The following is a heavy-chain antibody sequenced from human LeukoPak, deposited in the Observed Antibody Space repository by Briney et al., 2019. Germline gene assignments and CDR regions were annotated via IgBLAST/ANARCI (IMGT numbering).Heavy chain of an antibody. CDR2: INQDGSEK. Sequence: GGSLRLSCAASGFILSGYWMSWVRQAPGKGLEWVANINQDGSEKYYVDSVKGRFTISRDDAGNSLYLQMNSLRVEDTAVYYCARGPDYGARSDYLDFWGQGLLVTVSS. CDR1: GFILSGYW. V-gene: IGHV3-7*01. J-gene: IGHJ4*02. CDR3: ARGPDYGARSDYLDF. D-gene: IGHD4-17*01.